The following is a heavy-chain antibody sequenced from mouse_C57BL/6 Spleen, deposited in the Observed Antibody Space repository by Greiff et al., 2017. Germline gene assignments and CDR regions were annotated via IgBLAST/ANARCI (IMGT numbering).Heavy chain of an antibody. CDR2: IWSGGGT. V-gene: IGHV2-2*01. CDR1: GFSLTSYG. CDR3: ARMGGTSAHWYCDV. J-gene: IGHJ1*03. Sequence: QVQLKQSGPGLVQPSQSLSITCTVSGFSLTSYGVHWVRQSPGKGLEWLGVIWSGGGTDYNAAFISRLSISKDNSKSQVFFKMNSLQADDSDIYYGARMGGTSAHWYCDVWGTGTTVTVSS. D-gene: IGHD4-1*01.